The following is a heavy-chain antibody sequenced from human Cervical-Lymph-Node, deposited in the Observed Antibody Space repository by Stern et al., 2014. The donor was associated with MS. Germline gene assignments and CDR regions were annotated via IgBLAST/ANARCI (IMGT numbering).Heavy chain of an antibody. CDR2: IYFPLTT. Sequence: QLQMQESCPELVKPSETLSLTCTVSGGSVYSYYSDWIRQPPRQVLYRLGNIYFPLTTHYHPAIPRRVNLSLDTSKNQLSLKLTSVTAADTAVYFCARQRYGGDPMFDLWGQGTPVTVSS. CDR1: GGSVYSYY. CDR3: ARQRYGGDPMFDL. D-gene: IGHD4-23*01. J-gene: IGHJ5*02. V-gene: IGHV4-59*02.